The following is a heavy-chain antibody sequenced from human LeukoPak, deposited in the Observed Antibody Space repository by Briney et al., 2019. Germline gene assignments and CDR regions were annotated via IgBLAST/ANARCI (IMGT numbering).Heavy chain of an antibody. CDR3: VPAALLDY. CDR1: GFTFSSYA. J-gene: IGHJ4*02. CDR2: ISGSGGTT. V-gene: IGHV3-23*01. D-gene: IGHD2-2*01. Sequence: PGGSLRLSCAASGFTFSSYAMSWVRQAPGKGLEWVSGISGSGGTTYCADSVKGRFTVSRDNSKNTLYLQMNSLRAEDTAVYYCVPAALLDYWGQGTLVTVSS.